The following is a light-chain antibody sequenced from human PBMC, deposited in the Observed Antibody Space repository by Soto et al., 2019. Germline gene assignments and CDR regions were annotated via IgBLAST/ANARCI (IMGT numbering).Light chain of an antibody. V-gene: IGLV1-47*01. CDR2: RNN. J-gene: IGLJ2*01. Sequence: QAVVTQPPSASGTPGQRVTISCSGSSSNIGSNFIYWYQQLPGTAPKLLIYRNNDRPSGVTDRFSGSKSGTSASLASSGLRSEDEADYRCAAWDDSLSGVVFGGGTKLTVL. CDR3: AAWDDSLSGVV. CDR1: SSNIGSNF.